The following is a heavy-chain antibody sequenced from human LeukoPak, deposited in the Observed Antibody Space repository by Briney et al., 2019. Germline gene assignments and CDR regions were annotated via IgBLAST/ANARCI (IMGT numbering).Heavy chain of an antibody. J-gene: IGHJ6*03. D-gene: IGHD3-10*01. CDR1: GYSFTSYW. V-gene: IGHV5-51*01. CDR2: IYPGDSDT. Sequence: GESLKISCKGSGYSFTSYWIGWVRQMPGKGLEWMGIIYPGDSDTRYSPSFQGQVTISADKSISTAYLQWSSLKASDTAMYYCARSYGSGSYYYYYYYMDVWGKGTTVTVSS. CDR3: ARSYGSGSYYYYYYYMDV.